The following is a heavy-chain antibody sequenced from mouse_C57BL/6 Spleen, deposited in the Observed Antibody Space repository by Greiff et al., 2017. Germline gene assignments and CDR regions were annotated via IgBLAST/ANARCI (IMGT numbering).Heavy chain of an antibody. CDR1: GFTFSDYG. V-gene: IGHV5-17*01. D-gene: IGHD2-3*01. J-gene: IGHJ2*01. Sequence: EVQLVESVGGLVKPGGSLKLSCAASGFTFSDYGMHWVRQAPEKGLEWVAYISSGSSTIYYADTVKGRFTISRDNAKNTLFLQMTSLRSEDTAMYYCARGDGYPRDYWGQGTTLTVSS. CDR3: ARGDGYPRDY. CDR2: ISSGSSTI.